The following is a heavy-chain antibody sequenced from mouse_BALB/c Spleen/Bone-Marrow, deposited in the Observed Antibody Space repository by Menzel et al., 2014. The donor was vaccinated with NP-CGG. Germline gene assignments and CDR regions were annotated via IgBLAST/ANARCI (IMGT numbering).Heavy chain of an antibody. J-gene: IGHJ3*01. CDR1: GYTFSDYN. Sequence: EVKVEESGPELVKPGASVKISCKASGYTFSDYNMHWVKQSHGKSLEWIGNIYPYNGGTGYNQKFKRKATLTVDNSSSTAYMERRSLTSEDSAVYHCARGWLLSWFAYWGQGTLVTVSA. V-gene: IGHV1S29*02. D-gene: IGHD2-3*01. CDR3: ARGWLLSWFAY. CDR2: IYPYNGGT.